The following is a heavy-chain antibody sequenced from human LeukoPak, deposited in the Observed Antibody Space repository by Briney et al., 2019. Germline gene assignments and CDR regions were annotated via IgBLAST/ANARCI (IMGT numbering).Heavy chain of an antibody. D-gene: IGHD3-22*01. Sequence: PSETLSLTCTVSGGSIRSYYWSWIRQPPGKGLEWIGYIYYSGSTNYNPSLKSRVTISVDTSKDQFSLKLSSVTAADTAVYYCARHRYYYDSIDYWGQGTLVTVSS. CDR1: GGSIRSYY. CDR3: ARHRYYYDSIDY. J-gene: IGHJ4*02. CDR2: IYYSGST. V-gene: IGHV4-59*08.